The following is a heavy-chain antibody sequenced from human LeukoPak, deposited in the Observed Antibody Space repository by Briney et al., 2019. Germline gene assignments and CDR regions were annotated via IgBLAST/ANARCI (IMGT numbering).Heavy chain of an antibody. CDR2: ISYDGSNK. CDR3: ARGYYDIWSGYYMDGNFDY. Sequence: GGSLRLSCAASGFTFSSYAMHWVRQAPGKGLEWVAVISYDGSNKYYADSVKGRFTISRDNSKNTLYLQMNSLRAEDTAVYYCARGYYDIWSGYYMDGNFDYWGQGTLVTVSS. J-gene: IGHJ4*02. V-gene: IGHV3-30-3*01. CDR1: GFTFSSYA. D-gene: IGHD3-3*01.